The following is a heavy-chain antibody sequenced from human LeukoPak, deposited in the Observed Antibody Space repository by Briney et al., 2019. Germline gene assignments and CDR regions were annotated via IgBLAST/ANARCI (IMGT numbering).Heavy chain of an antibody. CDR1: GFIFSNYG. J-gene: IGHJ3*02. D-gene: IGHD2-2*01. CDR2: ISSASSTK. V-gene: IGHV3-48*01. Sequence: GGSLRLSGAASGFIFSNYGMNWVRQAPGKGLEWVSYISSASSTKYYADSVKGRFAISRDNARKSLFLQMNSLRAEDTAVYYCAREGYCNSTSCSLDAFDIWGQGTMVTVSS. CDR3: AREGYCNSTSCSLDAFDI.